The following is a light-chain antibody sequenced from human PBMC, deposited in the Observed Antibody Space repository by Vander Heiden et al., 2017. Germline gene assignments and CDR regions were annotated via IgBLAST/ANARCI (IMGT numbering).Light chain of an antibody. J-gene: IGKJ3*01. Sequence: DILFTQSPATLSLSPGERATLSCRASQSVSSYLAWYQQKPGQAPRLLIYDASNSATGIPARFSGSGSGTAFTLTISSLEPEDFAVYYCQQRSNWPATFGPGTKVEIK. CDR3: QQRSNWPAT. CDR1: QSVSSY. V-gene: IGKV3-11*01. CDR2: DAS.